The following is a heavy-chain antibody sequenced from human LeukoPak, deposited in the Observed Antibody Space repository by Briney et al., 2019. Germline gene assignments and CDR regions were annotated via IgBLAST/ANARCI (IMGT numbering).Heavy chain of an antibody. V-gene: IGHV1-8*02. J-gene: IGHJ4*02. CDR3: ARVDDRGHYYDSSGPRKLFGY. Sequence: ASVKVSCKASGYTFTSFDINWVRQATGQGLEWMGWMNPNSGNTGYAQKFQGRVTMTRDTSISTAYMQLSRLSSDDTAVYYCARVDDRGHYYDSSGPRKLFGYWGQGTLVTVSS. D-gene: IGHD3-22*01. CDR1: GYTFTSFD. CDR2: MNPNSGNT.